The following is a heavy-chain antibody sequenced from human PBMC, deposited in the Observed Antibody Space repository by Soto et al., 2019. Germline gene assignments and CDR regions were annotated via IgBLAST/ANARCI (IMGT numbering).Heavy chain of an antibody. J-gene: IGHJ4*01. CDR1: GFPFSNAW. CDR2: IKSRALGGTT. CDR3: TTDSYRTMLEVRFDY. D-gene: IGHD3-10*02. V-gene: IGHV3-15*07. Sequence: PGGSLRLSCAGAGFPFSNAWINWVRHVPGKGLEWVGRIKSRALGGTTGFAAPVRSRFAITRDDSRNVAYMQMNSLYTEDTAVYYCTTDSYRTMLEVRFDYWGHGTLVTVSS.